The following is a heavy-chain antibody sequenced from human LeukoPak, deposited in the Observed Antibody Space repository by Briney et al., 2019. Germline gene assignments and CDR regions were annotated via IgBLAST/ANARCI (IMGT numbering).Heavy chain of an antibody. CDR2: ISAYNGNT. V-gene: IGHV1-18*04. D-gene: IGHD3-9*01. Sequence: GASVKVSCKASGYTFTSYGISWVRQAPGQGLEWMGWISAYNGNTNYAQKLQGRVTMTTDTSTSTAYMELRSLRSDDTAVYYCARDGRYFDWLLPFDYWGQGPWSPSPQ. J-gene: IGHJ4*02. CDR1: GYTFTSYG. CDR3: ARDGRYFDWLLPFDY.